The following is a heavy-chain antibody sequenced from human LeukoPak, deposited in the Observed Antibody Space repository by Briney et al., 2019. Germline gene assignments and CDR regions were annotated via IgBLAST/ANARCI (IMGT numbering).Heavy chain of an antibody. V-gene: IGHV3-48*03. J-gene: IGHJ6*03. CDR2: ISSSGSTI. CDR1: GFTFSSYE. CDR3: ARLGTLGFRGVHPYYMDV. Sequence: PGGSLRLSCAASGFTFSSYEMNWVRQAPGKGLEWVSYISSSGSTIYYADSVKGRFTISRDNAKNSLYLQMNSLRAEDTAVYYCARLGTLGFRGVHPYYMDVWGKGTTVTISS. D-gene: IGHD3-10*01.